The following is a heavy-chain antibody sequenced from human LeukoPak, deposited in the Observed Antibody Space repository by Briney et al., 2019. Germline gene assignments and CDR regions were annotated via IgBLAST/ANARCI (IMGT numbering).Heavy chain of an antibody. V-gene: IGHV3-13*01. CDR2: IGTAGDT. Sequence: GGSLRLSCAASGFTFSSYDMHWVRQATGKGLEWVSAIGTAGDTYYPGSVKGRFTISRENAKNSLYLQMNSLRAGDTAVYYCARARGLSVPAANCYYYYGMDVWGQGTTVTVSS. D-gene: IGHD2-2*01. J-gene: IGHJ6*02. CDR3: ARARGLSVPAANCYYYYGMDV. CDR1: GFTFSSYD.